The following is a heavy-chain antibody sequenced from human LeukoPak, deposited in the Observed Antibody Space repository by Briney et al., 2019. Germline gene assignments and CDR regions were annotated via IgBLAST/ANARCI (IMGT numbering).Heavy chain of an antibody. CDR2: ISWNGDNI. Sequence: GRSLRLSCAASGFTFHDYAMHWVRQAPGKGLEWVSTISWNGDNIGYADSVKGRFTISRDNAKNSLYLQMNSLGTEDTAFYYCVKDIAGGSGSFLDHWGQGTPVTVSS. V-gene: IGHV3-9*01. CDR3: VKDIAGGSGSFLDH. CDR1: GFTFHDYA. J-gene: IGHJ5*02. D-gene: IGHD3-10*01.